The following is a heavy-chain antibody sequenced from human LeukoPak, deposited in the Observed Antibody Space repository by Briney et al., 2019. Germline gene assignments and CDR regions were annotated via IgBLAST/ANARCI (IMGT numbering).Heavy chain of an antibody. D-gene: IGHD2-2*01. CDR1: GGSVSSGSYY. J-gene: IGHJ6*02. Sequence: SETLSLTCTVSGGSVSSGSYYWSWIRQPPGKGLEWIGYIYYSGSTNYNPSLKSRVTISVDTSKNQFSLKLSSVTAADTAIYYCASLCSSTSCYAGYYYGMDVWGQGTTVTVSS. CDR3: ASLCSSTSCYAGYYYGMDV. CDR2: IYYSGST. V-gene: IGHV4-61*01.